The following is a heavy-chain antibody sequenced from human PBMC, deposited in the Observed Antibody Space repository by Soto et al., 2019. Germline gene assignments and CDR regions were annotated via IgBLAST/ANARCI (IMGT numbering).Heavy chain of an antibody. CDR1: GFSFSSYG. J-gene: IGHJ4*02. CDR2: ISYDGSNK. V-gene: IGHV3-30*18. Sequence: GGSLRLSCAASGFSFSSYGMHWVRQAPGKGLEWVAVISYDGSNKYYADSVKGRFTISRDNSKNTLYLQMNSLRAEDTAVYYCAKEGYYYDSNGYYYYFDYWGQGT. D-gene: IGHD3-22*01. CDR3: AKEGYYYDSNGYYYYFDY.